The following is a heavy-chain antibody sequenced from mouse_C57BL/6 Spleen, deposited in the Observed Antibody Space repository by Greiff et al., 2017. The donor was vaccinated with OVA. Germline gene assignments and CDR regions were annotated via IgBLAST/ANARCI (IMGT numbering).Heavy chain of an antibody. V-gene: IGHV1-50*01. CDR3: ARGGGYDVDAMDY. CDR2: IDPSDSYT. J-gene: IGHJ4*01. D-gene: IGHD2-2*01. CDR1: GYTFTSYW. Sequence: VQLQQPGAELVKPGASVKLSCKASGYTFTSYWMQWVKQRPGQGLEWIGEIDPSDSYTNYNQKFKGKATLTVDTSSSTADMQLSSLTSEDSAVYYCARGGGYDVDAMDYWGQGTSVTVSS.